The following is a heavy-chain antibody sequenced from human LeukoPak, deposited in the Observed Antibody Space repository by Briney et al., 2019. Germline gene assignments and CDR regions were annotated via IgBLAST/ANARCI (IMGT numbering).Heavy chain of an antibody. CDR1: GFTFSSYG. CDR3: ARGAHSDWPDDAFDI. D-gene: IGHD3-9*01. CDR2: ISYDGSKK. V-gene: IGHV3-30*04. Sequence: GGSLRLSCVASGFTFSSYGMNWVRQAPGKGLEWVAVISYDGSKKYYADSVKGRFTISRDNSKNTLYLQMNSLRVEDRAVYFCARGAHSDWPDDAFDIWGQGTLVTVSS. J-gene: IGHJ3*02.